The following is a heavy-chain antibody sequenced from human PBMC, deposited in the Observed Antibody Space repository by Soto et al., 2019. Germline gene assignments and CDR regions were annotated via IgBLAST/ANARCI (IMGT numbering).Heavy chain of an antibody. D-gene: IGHD5-12*01. CDR1: GGSISSGGYY. CDR3: ARKDSGYADYMDV. Sequence: SETLSLTCTVPGGSISSGGYYWSWIRQHPGKGLEWIGYIYYSGSTYYNPSLKSRVAMSVDTSENQFSLRLSSVTAADMAVYYCARKDSGYADYMDVWGKGTTVTVSS. V-gene: IGHV4-31*02. J-gene: IGHJ6*03. CDR2: IYYSGST.